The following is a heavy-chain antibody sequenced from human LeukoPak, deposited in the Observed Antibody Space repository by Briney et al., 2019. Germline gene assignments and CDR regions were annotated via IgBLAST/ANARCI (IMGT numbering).Heavy chain of an antibody. D-gene: IGHD1-1*01. V-gene: IGHV4-31*03. J-gene: IGHJ5*02. CDR1: GGSISSGGYY. CDR2: IYYSGST. CDR3: ARHSPNLEVSHLRWFDP. Sequence: SQTLSLTCTVSGGSISSGGYYWNWIRQHPGKGLEWIGYIYYSGSTNYNPSLKSRVTISVDTSKNQFSLKLTSVTAADTAIYYCARHSPNLEVSHLRWFDPWGQGTLVTVSS.